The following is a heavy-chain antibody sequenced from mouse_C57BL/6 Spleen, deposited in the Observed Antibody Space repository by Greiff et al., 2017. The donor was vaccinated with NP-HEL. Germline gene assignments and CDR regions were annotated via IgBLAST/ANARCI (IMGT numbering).Heavy chain of an antibody. D-gene: IGHD3-2*01. V-gene: IGHV1-82*01. J-gene: IGHJ4*01. CDR3: AILTAYYYAMDY. CDR2: LYPGDGDT. Sequence: VQLQQSGPALVKPGASVKISCKASGYAFSSSWMNWVKQRHGKGLEWIGRLYPGDGDTNYNGKFKGKATLTADKSSSTAYMQLSSLTSEDSAVYFCAILTAYYYAMDYWGQGTSVTVSS. CDR1: GYAFSSSW.